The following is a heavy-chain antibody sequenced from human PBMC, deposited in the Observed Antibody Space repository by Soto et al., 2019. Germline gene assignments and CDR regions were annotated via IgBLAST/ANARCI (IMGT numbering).Heavy chain of an antibody. CDR3: ASGGGNYVWGSSAYVY. Sequence: QVQLVQSGAEVKKPGSSVKVSCKASGGTFSSYAISWVRQAPGQGLEWMGGIIPIFGTANYAQKFQGRVTITADESKSTADMELSSLRSEGTAVYYCASGGGNYVWGSSAYVYWGQGTLVTVSS. CDR1: GGTFSSYA. D-gene: IGHD3-16*01. V-gene: IGHV1-69*01. J-gene: IGHJ4*02. CDR2: IIPIFGTA.